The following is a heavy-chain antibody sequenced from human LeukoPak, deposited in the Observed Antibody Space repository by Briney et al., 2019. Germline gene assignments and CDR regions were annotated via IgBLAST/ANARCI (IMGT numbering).Heavy chain of an antibody. D-gene: IGHD5-24*01. CDR2: IIPIFGTA. V-gene: IGHV1-69*05. Sequence: SVKVSCKASGGTFSSYAIGWVLQAPGQGLEWMGGIIPIFGTANYAQKFQGRVTITTDESTSTAYMELSSLRSEDTAVYYCASRIPPARDGYNYRDYYYYYYMDVWDKGTTVTVSS. CDR3: ASRIPPARDGYNYRDYYYYYYMDV. CDR1: GGTFSSYA. J-gene: IGHJ6*03.